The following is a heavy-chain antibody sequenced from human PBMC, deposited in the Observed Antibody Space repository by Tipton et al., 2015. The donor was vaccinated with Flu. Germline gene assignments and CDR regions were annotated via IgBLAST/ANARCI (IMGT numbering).Heavy chain of an antibody. CDR1: GGSISSSSYY. CDR3: ARDAITIFGVAQVYYYGMDV. J-gene: IGHJ6*02. Sequence: TLSLTCTVSGGSISSSSYYWGWIRQPPGKGLEWIGSIYYSGSTYYNPSLKSRVTISVDTSKNQFSLKLSSVTAADTAVYYCARDAITIFGVAQVYYYGMDVWGQG. D-gene: IGHD3-3*01. CDR2: IYYSGST. V-gene: IGHV4-39*07.